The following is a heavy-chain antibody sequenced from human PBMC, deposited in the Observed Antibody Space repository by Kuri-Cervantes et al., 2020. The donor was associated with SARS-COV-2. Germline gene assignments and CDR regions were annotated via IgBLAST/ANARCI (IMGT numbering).Heavy chain of an antibody. CDR3: ATSIVVHNPGGFDY. V-gene: IGHV3-30*04. D-gene: IGHD3-22*01. CDR2: ISYDGSNK. CDR1: GFTFSSYA. Sequence: GGSLRLSCAASGFTFSSYAMHWVRQAPGKGLEWVAVISYDGSNKYYADSVKGRFTISRDNSKNTLYLQMNSLRAEDTAVYYCATSIVVHNPGGFDYWGQGTLVTVSS. J-gene: IGHJ4*02.